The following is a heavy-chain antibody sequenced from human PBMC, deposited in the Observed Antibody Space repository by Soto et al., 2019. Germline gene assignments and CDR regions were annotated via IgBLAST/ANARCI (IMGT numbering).Heavy chain of an antibody. CDR2: ISGGGGST. CDR3: ARTWQGDY. V-gene: IGHV3-23*01. Sequence: EVQLLESGGDLVQPGGSLRLSCAASGFIFSTYAMNWVRQAPGKGLEWVSAISGGGGSTYYAASVKGRFTISRDNSKNTLFLQMNSLRAEDTVLYYCARTWQGDYWGQGTLVTVSS. D-gene: IGHD2-8*01. J-gene: IGHJ4*02. CDR1: GFIFSTYA.